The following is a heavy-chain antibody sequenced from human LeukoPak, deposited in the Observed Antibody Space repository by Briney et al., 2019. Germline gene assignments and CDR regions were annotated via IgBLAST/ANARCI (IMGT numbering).Heavy chain of an antibody. CDR2: ISGGGEAT. CDR3: ARFGEANFDY. V-gene: IGHV3-23*01. J-gene: IGHJ4*02. CDR1: GFTLTTYA. D-gene: IGHD3-10*01. Sequence: GGSLRLSCSVSGFTLTTYAMSWVRQAPGKGLEWVSAISGGGEATWYADSVKGRFTISRDNSKNTLYLQMNSLRAEDTAVYYCARFGEANFDYWGQGTLVTVSS.